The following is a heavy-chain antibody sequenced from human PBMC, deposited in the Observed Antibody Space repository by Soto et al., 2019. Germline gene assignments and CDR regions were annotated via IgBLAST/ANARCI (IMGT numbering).Heavy chain of an antibody. CDR3: ARGGQWLPRRFDY. V-gene: IGHV4-4*02. Sequence: PSETLSLTCAVSGGSISSSSWWSWVRQPPGKGLEWIGEIYHSGSTNYNPSLKSRVTISVDKSKNQFSLKLSSVTAADTAVYYCARGGQWLPRRFDYWGQGTLVTVSS. CDR1: GGSISSSSW. D-gene: IGHD6-19*01. J-gene: IGHJ4*02. CDR2: IYHSGST.